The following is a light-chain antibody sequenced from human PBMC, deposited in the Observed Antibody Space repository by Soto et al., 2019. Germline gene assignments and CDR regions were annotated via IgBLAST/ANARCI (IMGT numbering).Light chain of an antibody. CDR3: QQDNDWPLT. V-gene: IGKV3D-15*01. CDR1: QSVTFS. J-gene: IGKJ4*01. CDR2: GAS. Sequence: EKVMTQSPATLSVSPGERATLSCRASQSVTFSLAWYQQKPGQAPRLLIYGASTRATGIPARFSGSGSGTEFTLTISSLQSEDFAIYYCQQDNDWPLTFGGGTKV.